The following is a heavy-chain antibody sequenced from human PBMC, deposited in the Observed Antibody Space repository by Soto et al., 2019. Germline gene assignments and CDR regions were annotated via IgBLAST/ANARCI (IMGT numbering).Heavy chain of an antibody. CDR1: GFTFTSSA. V-gene: IGHV1-58*01. J-gene: IGHJ4*02. Sequence: QMQLVQSGPEVKKPGTSVKVSCKASGFTFTSSAVQWVRQARGQRLEWIGWIVVGSGNTNYAQKFQERVTITRDMSTSTAYMELSSLRSEDTAVYYCAATGHYYDNLPNFDYWGQGTLVTVSS. CDR3: AATGHYYDNLPNFDY. D-gene: IGHD3-22*01. CDR2: IVVGSGNT.